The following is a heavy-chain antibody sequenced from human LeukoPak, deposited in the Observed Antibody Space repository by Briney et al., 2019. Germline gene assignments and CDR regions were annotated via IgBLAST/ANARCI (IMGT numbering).Heavy chain of an antibody. D-gene: IGHD4-23*01. CDR3: ARDTSDSPGGY. V-gene: IGHV1-69*05. Sequence: SSVKVSCKASGGTFSSYAISWLRQAPGQGLEWMGRINPISGTANYAQKFQGRVTITTDESTSTAYMELSSLKSEDTAVYYCARDTSDSPGGYWGQGTLVTVSS. CDR2: INPISGTA. CDR1: GGTFSSYA. J-gene: IGHJ4*02.